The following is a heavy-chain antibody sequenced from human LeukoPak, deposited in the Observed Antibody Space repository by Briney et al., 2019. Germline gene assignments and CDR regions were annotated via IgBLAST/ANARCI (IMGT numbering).Heavy chain of an antibody. CDR1: GGSFSTSG. CDR3: ARDHWGIVENGYDYFYYDMDV. J-gene: IGHJ6*02. Sequence: ASVKVSCKASGGSFSTSGFGWVRQAPGQGLEWMGGVIPIYGTPSYAQKFQGRVTITTDESTSTAYMELSSLRSEDTAVYYCARDHWGIVENGYDYFYYDMDVWGQGTTVTVSS. V-gene: IGHV1-69*05. D-gene: IGHD7-27*01. CDR2: VIPIYGTP.